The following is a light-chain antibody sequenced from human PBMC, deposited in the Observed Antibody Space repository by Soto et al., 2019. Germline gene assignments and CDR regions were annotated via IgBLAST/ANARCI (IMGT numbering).Light chain of an antibody. Sequence: ITPSPFSVSECAADRVTITCRACQGITNWLALYQQKPGKAPKLLIYAASGLPSGVPSRFSGSGSGTDFTLTISSLQPEDCATYYCQQANSFPLTFGGGTKVDIK. CDR2: AAS. CDR1: QGITNW. CDR3: QQANSFPLT. J-gene: IGKJ4*01. V-gene: IGKV1-12*01.